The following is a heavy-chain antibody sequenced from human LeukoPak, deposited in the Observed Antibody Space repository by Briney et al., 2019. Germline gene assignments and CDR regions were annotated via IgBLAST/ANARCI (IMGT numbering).Heavy chain of an antibody. Sequence: GGSLRLSCAASGFPFSSYGMHWVRQAPGKGLEWVARLVYDARSDYANSVKGRFSISRDDSKNTLFLDMSNLRVEDSALYYCARDLSAAFDFWGQGVLVTVSS. CDR1: GFPFSSYG. V-gene: IGHV3-33*01. CDR3: ARDLSAAFDF. CDR2: LVYDARS. D-gene: IGHD6-25*01. J-gene: IGHJ4*02.